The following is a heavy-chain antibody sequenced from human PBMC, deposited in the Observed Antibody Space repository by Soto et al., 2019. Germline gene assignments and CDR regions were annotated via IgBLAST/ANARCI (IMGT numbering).Heavy chain of an antibody. CDR1: GGSISSGGYY. Sequence: QVQLQESGPGLVKPSQTLSLTCTVSGGSISSGGYYWSWIRQHPGKGLEWIGYIYYSGSTYYNPSLKSRVTISVDTSKNQFSLKLSSVTAADTAGYYCARERIAAAGRETDYWGQGTLVTVSS. D-gene: IGHD6-13*01. CDR2: IYYSGST. V-gene: IGHV4-31*03. J-gene: IGHJ4*02. CDR3: ARERIAAAGRETDY.